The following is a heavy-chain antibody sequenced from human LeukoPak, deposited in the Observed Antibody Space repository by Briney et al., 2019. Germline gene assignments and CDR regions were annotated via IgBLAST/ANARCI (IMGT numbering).Heavy chain of an antibody. J-gene: IGHJ3*02. Sequence: SVKVSCKASGYTFTSYDINWVRQATGQGLEWMGGIIPIFGTANYAQKFQGRVTITADESTSTAYMELSSLRSEDTAVYYCATQGDMISLAFDIWGQGTMVTVSS. V-gene: IGHV1-69*13. CDR1: GYTFTSYD. CDR3: ATQGDMISLAFDI. CDR2: IIPIFGTA. D-gene: IGHD3/OR15-3a*01.